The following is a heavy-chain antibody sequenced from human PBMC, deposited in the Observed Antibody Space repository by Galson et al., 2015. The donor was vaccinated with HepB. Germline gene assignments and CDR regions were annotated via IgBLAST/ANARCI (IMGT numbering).Heavy chain of an antibody. V-gene: IGHV1-2*02. J-gene: IGHJ4*02. Sequence: SVKVSCKASGYTFTGYYMHWVRQAPGQGLEWMGWINPNSGGTNYAQKFQGRVTMTRDTSISTAYMELSRLRSDDTAVYYCARDPGVAAAGAGDYWGQGTLVTVSS. CDR3: ARDPGVAAAGAGDY. CDR1: GYTFTGYY. CDR2: INPNSGGT. D-gene: IGHD6-13*01.